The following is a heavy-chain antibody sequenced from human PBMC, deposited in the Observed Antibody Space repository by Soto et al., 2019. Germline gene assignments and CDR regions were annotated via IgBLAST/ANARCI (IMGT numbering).Heavy chain of an antibody. J-gene: IGHJ4*02. CDR1: GGSISSGYYY. D-gene: IGHD2-21*01. V-gene: IGHV4-30-4*01. CDR3: ARGRSGDWYHDY. CDR2: IYYSGST. Sequence: PSETLSLTCTVSGGSISSGYYYWSWIRQPPGKGLEWIGYIYYSGSTYYNPSLKSRVTISVDTSKNQFSLKLSSVTAADTAVYYCARGRSGDWYHDYWGQGTLVTVSS.